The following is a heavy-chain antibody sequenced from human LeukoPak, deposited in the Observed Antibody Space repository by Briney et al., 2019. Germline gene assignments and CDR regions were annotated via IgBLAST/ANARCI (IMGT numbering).Heavy chain of an antibody. CDR1: GGTFSSYT. D-gene: IGHD5-24*01. J-gene: IGHJ4*02. CDR3: ARAPKDGYNQRYFDY. CDR2: IIPILGIA. V-gene: IGHV1-69*02. Sequence: RWASVKVSCKASGGTFSSYTISWVRQAPGQGLEWMGRIIPILGIANYAQKFRGRVTITADKSTSTAYMELSSLRSEDTAVYYCARAPKDGYNQRYFDYWGQGTLVTVSS.